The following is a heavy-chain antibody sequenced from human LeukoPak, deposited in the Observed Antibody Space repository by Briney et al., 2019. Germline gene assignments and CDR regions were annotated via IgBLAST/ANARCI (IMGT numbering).Heavy chain of an antibody. CDR1: GFIVSSNY. D-gene: IGHD4-17*01. CDR2: IYSGGSI. J-gene: IGHJ3*02. Sequence: GGSLRLSCAASGFIVSSNYMSWVRQAPGKGLEWVSVIYSGGSIYYADSVKGRFTISRDNSKNTLYLQMNSLRAEDTAVYYCARDLDYGDYHAFDIWGQGTMVTVSS. V-gene: IGHV3-53*05. CDR3: ARDLDYGDYHAFDI.